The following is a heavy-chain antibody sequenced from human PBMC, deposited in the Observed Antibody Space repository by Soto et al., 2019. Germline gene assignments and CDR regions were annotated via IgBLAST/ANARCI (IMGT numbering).Heavy chain of an antibody. Sequence: QVQLVQSGAEVKKPGASVKVSCKASGYTFTNFGVSWVRQAPGQGLEWMGRISAYNGNTNYAQKLQGRVTMTTDTSTSTAYMELRSLRSDDTAVYYCLLAFCGGDCYQEPDHWGQGTLVTVSS. D-gene: IGHD2-21*02. CDR2: ISAYNGNT. J-gene: IGHJ4*02. CDR3: LLAFCGGDCYQEPDH. CDR1: GYTFTNFG. V-gene: IGHV1-18*01.